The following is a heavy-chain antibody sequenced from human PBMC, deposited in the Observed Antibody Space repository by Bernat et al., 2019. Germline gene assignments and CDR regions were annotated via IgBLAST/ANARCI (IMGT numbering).Heavy chain of an antibody. D-gene: IGHD6-13*01. V-gene: IGHV4-34*01. Sequence: QVQLQHGGAGLLKPSETLSLTCAVYGGSFSGYYWSWIRQPPGKGLEWIGEINHSGSTNYNPSLKSRVTISVDTSKNQFSLKLSSVTAADTAVYYCARFAFLVAAAGTDYWGQGTLVTVSS. CDR1: GGSFSGYY. CDR2: INHSGST. J-gene: IGHJ4*02. CDR3: ARFAFLVAAAGTDY.